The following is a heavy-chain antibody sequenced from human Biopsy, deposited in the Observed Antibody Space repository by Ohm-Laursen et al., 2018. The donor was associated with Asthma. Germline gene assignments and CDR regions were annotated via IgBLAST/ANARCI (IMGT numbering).Heavy chain of an antibody. V-gene: IGHV4-39*07. CDR2: IYYSGST. Sequence: GTLSLTWPVSADSISSNNFYWGWIRQPPGKGLEWIGSIYYSGSTYYNPSLKSRVTISVDTSKNQFSLNLSSVTAADTAVYYCARASYDILTGYYNYFDYWGQGTLVTVSS. CDR3: ARASYDILTGYYNYFDY. CDR1: ADSISSNNFY. J-gene: IGHJ4*02. D-gene: IGHD3-9*01.